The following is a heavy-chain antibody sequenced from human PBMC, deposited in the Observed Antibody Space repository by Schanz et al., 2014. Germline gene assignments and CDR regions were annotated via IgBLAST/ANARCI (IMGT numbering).Heavy chain of an antibody. CDR3: AKESEIVVVVGTSMSGDFHH. Sequence: VQLLQSGGALVQPGGSLRLSCSASGFTFSTYAMSWARQTPGKGLEWVSSITTGGNTYYRDSVKGRFIVSRDNSKNTLYLQMKSLRAEDTAVYFCAKESEIVVVVGTSMSGDFHHWGQGTLVTVSS. CDR2: ITTGGNT. D-gene: IGHD2-15*01. J-gene: IGHJ1*01. V-gene: IGHV3-23*01. CDR1: GFTFSTYA.